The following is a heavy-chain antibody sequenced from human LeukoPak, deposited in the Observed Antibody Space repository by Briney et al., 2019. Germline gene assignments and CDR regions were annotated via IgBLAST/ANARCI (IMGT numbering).Heavy chain of an antibody. CDR2: IYPGDSET. V-gene: IGHV5-51*01. CDR3: AIPRIVGAHRGGFDY. J-gene: IGHJ4*02. D-gene: IGHD1-26*01. CDR1: GYSFTGYW. Sequence: GESLKISCKGSGYSFTGYWIGWVRQMPGKGLEWMGIIYPGDSETRYSPSFQGQVTISADKSITTAFLQWNSLKASDTAMYYCAIPRIVGAHRGGFDYWGRGTLVTVSS.